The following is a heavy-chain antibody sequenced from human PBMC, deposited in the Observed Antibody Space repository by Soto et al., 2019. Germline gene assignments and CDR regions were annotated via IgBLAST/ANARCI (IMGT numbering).Heavy chain of an antibody. Sequence: QVQLVQSGAEVKKTGSSVKVSCKASGGTFSIYGFSWVRQAPGQGPEWIGGIIPILTTPNYAQKFQGRVKIDADESTTTVYMELSSLKFEDTAVYYCATAVGIAPTGEDGMDVWGQGTSVTVSS. CDR1: GGTFSIYG. V-gene: IGHV1-69*01. D-gene: IGHD2-8*02. CDR3: ATAVGIAPTGEDGMDV. J-gene: IGHJ6*02. CDR2: IIPILTTP.